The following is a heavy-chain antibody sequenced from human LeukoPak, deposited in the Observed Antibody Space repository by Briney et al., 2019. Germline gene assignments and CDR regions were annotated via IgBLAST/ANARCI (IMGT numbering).Heavy chain of an antibody. CDR2: ISSYNGDT. CDR1: GYTFTSYG. J-gene: IGHJ5*02. D-gene: IGHD1-26*01. CDR3: ARGGARQGGGWFDP. V-gene: IGHV1-18*01. Sequence: GASVKVSCKASGYTFTSYGISWVRQAPGQGLEWMGWISSYNGDTNYALKLQGRVTLTADTSTSTVYMDLRSLRSDDTAVYYCARGGARQGGGWFDPWGQGTLVTVSS.